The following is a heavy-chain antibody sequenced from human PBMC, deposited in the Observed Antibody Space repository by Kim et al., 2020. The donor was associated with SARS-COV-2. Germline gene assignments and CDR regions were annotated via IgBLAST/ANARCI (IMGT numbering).Heavy chain of an antibody. D-gene: IGHD4-17*01. V-gene: IGHV4-4*02. Sequence: SETLSLTCAVSGGSISSSNWWSWVRQPPGKGLEWIGEIYHSGSTNYNPSLKSRVTLSVDKSKNQFSLRLSSVTAADTAVYYCARVRYGDYLDDYYYGLDVWGQGTTVTVSS. CDR3: ARVRYGDYLDDYYYGLDV. CDR2: IYHSGST. J-gene: IGHJ6*01. CDR1: GGSISSSNW.